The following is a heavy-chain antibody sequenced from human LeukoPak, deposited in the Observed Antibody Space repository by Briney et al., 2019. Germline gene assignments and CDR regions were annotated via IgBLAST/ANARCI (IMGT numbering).Heavy chain of an antibody. CDR2: ISYDGSNK. V-gene: IGHV3-30*18. D-gene: IGHD2-21*01. Sequence: GGSLRLSCAASGFTFSSYGMHWVRQAPGKGLEWVAVISYDGSNKCYADSVKGRFTISRDNSKNTLYLQMNSLRAEDTAVYYCAKDLAQWGQGTLVTVSS. CDR3: AKDLAQ. CDR1: GFTFSSYG. J-gene: IGHJ4*02.